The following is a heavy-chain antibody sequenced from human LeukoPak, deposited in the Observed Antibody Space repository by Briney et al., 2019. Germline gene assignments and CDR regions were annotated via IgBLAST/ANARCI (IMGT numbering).Heavy chain of an antibody. D-gene: IGHD6-13*01. CDR1: GGSFSGYY. CDR3: VRAPGINWFDP. Sequence: SETLSLTCAVSGGSFSGYYWSWIRQPPGKGLEWIGEINHSGSTNYNPSLKSRVTISVDTSKNQFSLKLSSVTAADTAVYYCVRAPGINWFDPWGQGTLVTVSS. CDR2: INHSGST. J-gene: IGHJ5*02. V-gene: IGHV4-34*01.